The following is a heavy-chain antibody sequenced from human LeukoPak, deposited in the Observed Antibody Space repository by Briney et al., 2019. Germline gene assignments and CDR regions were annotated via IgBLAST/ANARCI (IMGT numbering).Heavy chain of an antibody. CDR1: RGSFSVYY. D-gene: IGHD6-13*01. CDR3: ARGSRSYSSSSTNAFDI. CDR2: TNHSGST. V-gene: IGHV4-34*01. Sequence: SGTLSLTCAVYRGSFSVYYWTWIRQPPGKGLEWIGETNHSGSTNYNPSLKRRVTISVDTSKKQFSLKLGSVTAADTAVYYCARGSRSYSSSSTNAFDIWGQGTMVTVSS. J-gene: IGHJ3*02.